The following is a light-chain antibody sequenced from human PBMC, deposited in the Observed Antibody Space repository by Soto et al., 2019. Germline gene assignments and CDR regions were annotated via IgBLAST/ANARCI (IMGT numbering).Light chain of an antibody. CDR3: AAWYDSLNGFYV. CDR2: SNN. CDR1: SSNIGSNT. V-gene: IGLV1-44*01. Sequence: QSVLTQPPSASGTPGQRVTISCSGSSSNIGSNTVNWYQQLPGSAPKLLIYSNNQRPSGVPDRFSVSKSGTSASLAISGLRSEDEADYYCAAWYDSLNGFYVFGTGTKLTVL. J-gene: IGLJ1*01.